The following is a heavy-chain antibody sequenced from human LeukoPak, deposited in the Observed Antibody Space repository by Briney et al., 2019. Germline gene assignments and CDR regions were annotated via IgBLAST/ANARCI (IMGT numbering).Heavy chain of an antibody. V-gene: IGHV3-23*01. CDR2: VGGGGIRT. D-gene: IGHD1-26*01. Sequence: PGGSLRLSCAASGFTFSNYAMSWVRQAPGQGLEWVSSVGGGGIRTYYADSVQGRFTISRDNSKNTLYLQMNSLRAEDTALYYCAKYTGGSYLTNAIAICGQGTTVTVSS. J-gene: IGHJ3*02. CDR3: AKYTGGSYLTNAIAI. CDR1: GFTFSNYA.